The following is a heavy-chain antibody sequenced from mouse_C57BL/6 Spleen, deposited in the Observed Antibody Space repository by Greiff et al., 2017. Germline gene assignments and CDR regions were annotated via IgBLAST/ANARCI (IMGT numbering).Heavy chain of an antibody. Sequence: VQLQQSGPELVKPGASVKISCKASGYTFTDYYMNWVKQSHGKSLEWIGDINPNNGGTSYNQKFKGKATLTVDKSSSTAYMELRSLTSEDSAVYYCARRRSYDGYYDAMDYWGQGTSVTVSS. CDR2: INPNNGGT. V-gene: IGHV1-26*01. CDR3: ARRRSYDGYYDAMDY. J-gene: IGHJ4*01. CDR1: GYTFTDYY. D-gene: IGHD2-3*01.